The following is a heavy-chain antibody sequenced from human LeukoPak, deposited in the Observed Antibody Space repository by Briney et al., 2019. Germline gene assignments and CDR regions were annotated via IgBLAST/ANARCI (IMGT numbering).Heavy chain of an antibody. D-gene: IGHD2-8*01. J-gene: IGHJ4*02. CDR1: SGSISYFY. V-gene: IGHV4-59*01. Sequence: SETLSLTCTVSSGSISYFYWNWIRQPPGKGLEWIGYIHYTGSTNYNPSLKSRVTISVDTSKNQFSLKLSSVTAADTAVYYRATYTNRLHYWGQGILVTVSS. CDR2: IHYTGST. CDR3: ATYTNRLHY.